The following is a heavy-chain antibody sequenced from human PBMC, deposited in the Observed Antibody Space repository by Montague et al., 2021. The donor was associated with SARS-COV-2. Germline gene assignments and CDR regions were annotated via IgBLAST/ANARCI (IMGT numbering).Heavy chain of an antibody. CDR2: IYYSGST. Sequence: SETLSLTCTVSGGSVSSGGYYWSWIRHPPGKGLEWIGYIYYSGSTNYNPSLKSRVAISLDTSKNQFSLKLTSVTAADTAVYYCARVSLAAAATRSDYWGQGTLVAVSS. CDR3: ARVSLAAAATRSDY. J-gene: IGHJ4*02. CDR1: GGSVSSGGYY. V-gene: IGHV4-61*08. D-gene: IGHD6-13*01.